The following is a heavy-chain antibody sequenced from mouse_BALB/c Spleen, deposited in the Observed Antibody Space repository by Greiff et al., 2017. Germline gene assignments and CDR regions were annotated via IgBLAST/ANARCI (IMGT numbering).Heavy chain of an antibody. Sequence: DVQLQESGGGLVKLGGSLKLSCAASGFTFSSYYMSWVRQTPEKRLELVAAINSNGGSTYYPDTVKGRFTISRDNAKNTLYLKMSSLKSEDTALYYCERRDSGAYAMDDWGQGTSVTVSS. CDR1: GFTFSSYY. J-gene: IGHJ4*01. CDR3: ERRDSGAYAMDD. CDR2: INSNGGST. V-gene: IGHV5-6-2*01. D-gene: IGHD3-1*01.